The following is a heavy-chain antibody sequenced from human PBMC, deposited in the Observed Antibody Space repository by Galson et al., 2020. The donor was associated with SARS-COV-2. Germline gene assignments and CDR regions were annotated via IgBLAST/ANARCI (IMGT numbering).Heavy chain of an antibody. D-gene: IGHD6-13*01. CDR1: GFTFSSYS. J-gene: IGHJ6*02. CDR2: ISSSSSYI. V-gene: IGHV3-21*01. Sequence: GGSLRLSCAAYGFTFSSYSMNWVRQAPGKGLEWVSSISSSSSYIYYADSVKGRFTISRDNAKNSLYLQMNSLRAEDTAVYYCARDVTIAAAGFSPNYYYYYGMDVWGQGTTVTVSS. CDR3: ARDVTIAAAGFSPNYYYYYGMDV.